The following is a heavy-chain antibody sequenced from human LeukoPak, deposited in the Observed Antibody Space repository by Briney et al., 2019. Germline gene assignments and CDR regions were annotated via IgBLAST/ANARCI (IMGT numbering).Heavy chain of an antibody. CDR2: ISSNGGST. CDR1: GFTFSSYA. D-gene: IGHD2-21*01. V-gene: IGHV3-64*01. Sequence: PGGSLRLSCAASGFTFSSYAMHWVRQAPGKGLEYVSAISSNGGSTYYANSVKGRFTISRDNSKNTLYLQMGSLRAEDMAVYYCARDPFPSQRGIRKYYFDYWGQGTLVTASS. J-gene: IGHJ4*02. CDR3: ARDPFPSQRGIRKYYFDY.